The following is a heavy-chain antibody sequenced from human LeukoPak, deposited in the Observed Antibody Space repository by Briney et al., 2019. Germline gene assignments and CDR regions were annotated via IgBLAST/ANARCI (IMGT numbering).Heavy chain of an antibody. CDR2: ICYSGGT. J-gene: IGHJ4*02. V-gene: IGHV4-59*12. CDR1: GGSISSYY. CDR3: ARDYVANYYDSSGYRNSGYFDY. Sequence: PSETLSLTCTVSGGSISSYYWSWIRQHPGKGLEWIGYICYSGGTYYNPSLKSRVTISVDTSKNQFSLKLSSVTAADTAVYYCARDYVANYYDSSGYRNSGYFDYWGQGTLVTVSS. D-gene: IGHD3-22*01.